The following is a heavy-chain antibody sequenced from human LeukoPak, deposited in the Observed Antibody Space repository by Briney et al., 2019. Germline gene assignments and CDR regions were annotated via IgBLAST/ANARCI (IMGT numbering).Heavy chain of an antibody. D-gene: IGHD3-22*01. Sequence: ASVKVCCTASGYPFTSYGVSFVRQAPGQGLEWMGWISTYNCNTNYAQKVQGRVTLTRDTSTSTAYLELRSLRPDDTAVYYCARGGVGGGYYLYYFDYWGQGTLVTVSS. CDR2: ISTYNCNT. CDR3: ARGGVGGGYYLYYFDY. V-gene: IGHV1-18*01. J-gene: IGHJ4*02. CDR1: GYPFTSYG.